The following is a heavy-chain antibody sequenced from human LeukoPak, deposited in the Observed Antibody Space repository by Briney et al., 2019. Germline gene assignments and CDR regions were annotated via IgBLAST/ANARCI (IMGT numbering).Heavy chain of an antibody. J-gene: IGHJ4*02. V-gene: IGHV3-48*03. Sequence: GGSLRLSCAASGFTFSSYEMNWVRQAPGKGLEWVSYISSSGSTIYYADSVKGRFTISRDNAKNSLYLQMNSLRAEDTAVYYCARGRYYYDSGSSQISLAHDYWGQGTLVTVSS. CDR3: ARGRYYYDSGSSQISLAHDY. CDR2: ISSSGSTI. CDR1: GFTFSSYE. D-gene: IGHD3-10*01.